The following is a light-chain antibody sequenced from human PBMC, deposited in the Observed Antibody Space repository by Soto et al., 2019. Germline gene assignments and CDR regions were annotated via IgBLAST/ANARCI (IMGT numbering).Light chain of an antibody. J-gene: IGLJ1*01. Sequence: QSALPQPPSVSGSPGQSVTSSCTGTSIDVGSYNRVSWYQQPPGTAPKVMVYEVSNRPSGVPDRFSGSKSGNTASLTISGLQAEDEADYYCSLYTSSSTYVXGTGTRSPS. CDR2: EVS. V-gene: IGLV2-18*01. CDR1: SIDVGSYNR. CDR3: SLYTSSSTYV.